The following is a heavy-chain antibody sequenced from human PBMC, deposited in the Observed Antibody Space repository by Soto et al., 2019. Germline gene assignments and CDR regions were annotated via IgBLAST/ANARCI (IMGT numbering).Heavy chain of an antibody. V-gene: IGHV3-23*01. CDR3: AKGRGQNWNFDY. Sequence: EVQLLESGGGSVQPGGSLRLSCVASGFTFSSYAMHWVRRPPGKGLEWVSSISGSGGTAYYADSVKGRFSISRDSLVNTLYLQMNSLRAEDTAVYYCAKGRGQNWNFDYWGQETLVTVS. J-gene: IGHJ4*02. CDR2: ISGSGGTA. D-gene: IGHD1-1*01. CDR1: GFTFSSYA.